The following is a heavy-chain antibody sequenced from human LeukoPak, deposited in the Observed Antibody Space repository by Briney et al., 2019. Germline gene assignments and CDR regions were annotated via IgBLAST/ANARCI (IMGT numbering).Heavy chain of an antibody. J-gene: IGHJ4*02. CDR3: AREGATNYYDSSGYRPPSGY. V-gene: IGHV3-21*04. Sequence: KSGGSLRLSCAASGFTFSSYSMNWVRQAPGKGLEWVSSISSSSSYIYYADSVKGRFTISRDNAKNSLYLQMNSLRAEDTAVYYCAREGATNYYDSSGYRPPSGYWGQGTLVTVSS. CDR1: GFTFSSYS. D-gene: IGHD3-22*01. CDR2: ISSSSSYI.